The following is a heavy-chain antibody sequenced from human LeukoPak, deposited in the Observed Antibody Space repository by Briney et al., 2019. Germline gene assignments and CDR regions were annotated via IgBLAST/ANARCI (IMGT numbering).Heavy chain of an antibody. CDR1: GYTFTSYY. J-gene: IGHJ6*03. CDR2: INPSGGST. V-gene: IGHV1-46*01. CDR3: ARHPRESSSWSTLYYYYMDV. Sequence: GASVKVSCKASGYTFTSYYMHWVRQAPGQGLEWMGIINPSGGSTSYAQKFQGRVTMTRDTSTSTVYMELSSLRSEDTAVYYCARHPRESSSWSTLYYYYMDVWGKGTTVTVSS. D-gene: IGHD6-13*01.